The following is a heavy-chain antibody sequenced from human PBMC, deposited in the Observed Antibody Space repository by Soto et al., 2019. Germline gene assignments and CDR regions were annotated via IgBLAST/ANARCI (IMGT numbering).Heavy chain of an antibody. CDR1: GASMNNYY. J-gene: IGHJ4*02. CDR2: IFYSGTA. CDR3: ARSGHSFGGVI. V-gene: IGHV4-59*01. D-gene: IGHD3-16*01. Sequence: PSLTCTVSGASMNNYYGSWIRQPPGKGLEYIGYIFYSGTADFNPSLRSRVTMSVDSSNNQFSLKLRSVTAADTAVYYCARSGHSFGGVIWGQGILVTVSS.